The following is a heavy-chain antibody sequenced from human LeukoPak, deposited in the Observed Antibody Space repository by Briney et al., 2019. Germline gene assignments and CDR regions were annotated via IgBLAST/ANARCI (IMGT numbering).Heavy chain of an antibody. J-gene: IGHJ6*03. CDR3: ACSGWYISVNYYYYMDV. Sequence: TSQTMSLTCTVSGGSISSGSYYWSWIRQPAGKGLEWIGRIYTSGTTNYNPSLKSRVTISVDTSKNQFSLKLSSVTAADTAVYYCACSGWYISVNYYYYMDVWGNGTTVTISS. CDR1: GGSISSGSYY. CDR2: IYTSGTT. V-gene: IGHV4-61*02. D-gene: IGHD6-19*01.